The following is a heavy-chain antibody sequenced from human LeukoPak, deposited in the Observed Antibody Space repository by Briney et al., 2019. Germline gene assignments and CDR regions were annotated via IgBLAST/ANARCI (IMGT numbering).Heavy chain of an antibody. Sequence: VKVSCKTSGYTFSNYGLSWVRQAPGQGLEWMGWINPYNGKTEYAQNYQGRVTMTTDTATNTAYMELKSLRSDDTAVYYCARDREGYEWAIDYWGQGTLVTVSS. CDR1: GYTFSNYG. CDR3: ARDREGYEWAIDY. V-gene: IGHV1-18*04. J-gene: IGHJ4*02. D-gene: IGHD5-12*01. CDR2: INPYNGKT.